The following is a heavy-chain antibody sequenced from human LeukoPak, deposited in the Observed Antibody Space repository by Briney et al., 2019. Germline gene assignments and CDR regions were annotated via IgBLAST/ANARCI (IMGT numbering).Heavy chain of an antibody. CDR1: GYTLTELS. V-gene: IGHV1-24*01. D-gene: IGHD3-3*01. CDR3: ATLSSREWVMTY. CDR2: FDPEDGET. Sequence: ASVKVSCKVSGYTLTELSTHWVRQAPGKGLEWMGGFDPEDGETIYAQKFQGRVTMTEDTSTDTAYMELSSLRSEDTAVYYCATLSSREWVMTYWGQGTLVTVSS. J-gene: IGHJ4*02.